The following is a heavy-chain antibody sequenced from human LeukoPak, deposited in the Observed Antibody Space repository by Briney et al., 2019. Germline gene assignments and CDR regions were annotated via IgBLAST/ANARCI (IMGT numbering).Heavy chain of an antibody. CDR2: IKSKTDGGTT. CDR1: GFTVSSNY. CDR3: TTQGARRPDAFDI. V-gene: IGHV3-15*01. J-gene: IGHJ3*02. Sequence: GGSLRLSCAVSGFTVSSNYMSWVRQAPGKGLEWVGRIKSKTDGGTTDYAAPVKGRFTISRDDSKNTLYLQMNSLKTEDTAVYYCTTQGARRPDAFDIWGQGTMVTVSS.